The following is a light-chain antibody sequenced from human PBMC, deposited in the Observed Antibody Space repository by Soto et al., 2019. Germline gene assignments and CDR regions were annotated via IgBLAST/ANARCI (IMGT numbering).Light chain of an antibody. CDR3: CSYAGSSVYV. CDR1: SSDVGGYNY. J-gene: IGLJ1*01. Sequence: QSVLTQPASVSGSPGQSITISCTGTSSDVGGYNYVSWYQHHPGKAPKLIIYDVSNRPSGVSIRFSGSKSGNTASLTISGLQAEDEADYYCCSYAGSSVYVFGTGTKVTVL. V-gene: IGLV2-14*03. CDR2: DVS.